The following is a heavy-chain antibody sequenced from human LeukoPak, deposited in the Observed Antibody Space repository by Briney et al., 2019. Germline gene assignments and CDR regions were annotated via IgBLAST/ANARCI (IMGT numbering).Heavy chain of an antibody. CDR1: GLTVSNHW. CDR3: VRGRDGSY. CDR2: IREERGQE. D-gene: IGHD5-24*01. J-gene: IGHJ4*02. Sequence: GGSLRLSCVASGLTVSNHWMSWVRQAPGKGLEWVANIREERGQEYYVDSVKGRFTISRDNAQNSLFLQMDSLRVEDTAVYYCVRGRDGSYWGRGTQVTVSS. V-gene: IGHV3-7*01.